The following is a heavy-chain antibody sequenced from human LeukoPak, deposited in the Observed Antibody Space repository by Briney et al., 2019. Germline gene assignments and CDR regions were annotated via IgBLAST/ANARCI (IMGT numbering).Heavy chain of an antibody. CDR3: ARDSSGYYSPYYFDY. V-gene: IGHV3-74*01. Sequence: GGSLRLSCAASGFTFSSYWMHWVRQAPGKGLVWVSRIKSDGSDTSYADSVKGRFTISRDNAKNTLYLQMNSLRADDTAVYYCARDSSGYYSPYYFDYWGQGTLVTVSS. CDR1: GFTFSSYW. J-gene: IGHJ4*02. D-gene: IGHD3-22*01. CDR2: IKSDGSDT.